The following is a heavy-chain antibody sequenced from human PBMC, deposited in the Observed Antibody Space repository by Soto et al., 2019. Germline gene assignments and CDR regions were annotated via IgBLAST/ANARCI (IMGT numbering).Heavy chain of an antibody. J-gene: IGHJ6*02. CDR1: GGSFSGYY. Sequence: SETLSLTCAVYGGSFSGYYWSWIRQPPGKGLEWIGEINHSGSTNYNPSLKSRVTISVDTSKNQFSLKLSSETAADTAVYYCARGTYYYDSSGYYHGGYYYYGMDVWGQGTTVTVSS. V-gene: IGHV4-34*01. CDR3: ARGTYYYDSSGYYHGGYYYYGMDV. CDR2: INHSGST. D-gene: IGHD3-22*01.